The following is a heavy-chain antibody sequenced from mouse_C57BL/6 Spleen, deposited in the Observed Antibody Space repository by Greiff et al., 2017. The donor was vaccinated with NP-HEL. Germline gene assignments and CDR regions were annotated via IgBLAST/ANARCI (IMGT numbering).Heavy chain of an antibody. V-gene: IGHV1-64*01. CDR1: GYTFTSYW. Sequence: QVQLQQPGTELVKPGASVKLSCKASGYTFTSYWMHWVKQRPGQGLEWIGMIHPNSGSTNYNEKFKSKATLTVDKSSSTAYMQLSSLTSEDSAVYYCARLSTVVAQGYWGQGTTLTVSS. J-gene: IGHJ2*01. D-gene: IGHD1-1*01. CDR3: ARLSTVVAQGY. CDR2: IHPNSGST.